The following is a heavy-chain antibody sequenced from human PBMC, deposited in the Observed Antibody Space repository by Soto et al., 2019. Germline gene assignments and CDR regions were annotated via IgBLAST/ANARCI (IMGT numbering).Heavy chain of an antibody. CDR2: IIPIFGTA. D-gene: IGHD3-10*01. CDR1: GGTFSSYA. J-gene: IGHJ6*02. Sequence: ASVKVSCKASGGTFSSYAISWVRQAPGQGLEWMGGIIPIFGTANYAQKFQGRVTITADESTSTAYMELSGLRSEDTAVYYCARDSDGSGSYYNPGGMDVWGQGTTVTVSS. CDR3: ARDSDGSGSYYNPGGMDV. V-gene: IGHV1-69*13.